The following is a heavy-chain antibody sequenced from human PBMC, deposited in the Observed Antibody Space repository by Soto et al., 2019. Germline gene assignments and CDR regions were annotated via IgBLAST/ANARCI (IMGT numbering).Heavy chain of an antibody. V-gene: IGHV3-21*01. CDR1: GFTFSSYS. CDR2: ISSSSSYI. J-gene: IGHJ6*02. Sequence: GGSLRLSCAASGFTFSSYSMNWVRQAPGEGLEWVSSISSSSSYIYYADSVKGRFTISRDNAKNSLYLQMNSLRAEDTAVYYCARGNYYDSSGYLGGMDVWGQGTTVTVSS. CDR3: ARGNYYDSSGYLGGMDV. D-gene: IGHD3-22*01.